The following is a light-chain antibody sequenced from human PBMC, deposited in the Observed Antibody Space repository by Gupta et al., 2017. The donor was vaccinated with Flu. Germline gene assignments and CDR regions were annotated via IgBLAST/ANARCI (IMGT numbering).Light chain of an antibody. CDR1: GSNIGTRYD. Sequence: QSVLTHPPPAPGAPGQRVTISRTGPGSNIGTRYDVHWYQQLPGTAPNLLIYGDHNRPSGVPDRFSGSRSGTSASLAITGLQAEDEAVYYCQSYDSSLRGSLFGGGTKLTVL. V-gene: IGLV1-40*01. J-gene: IGLJ2*01. CDR2: GDH. CDR3: QSYDSSLRGSL.